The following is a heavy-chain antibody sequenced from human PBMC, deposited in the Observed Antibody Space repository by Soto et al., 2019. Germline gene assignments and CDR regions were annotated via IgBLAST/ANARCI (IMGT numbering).Heavy chain of an antibody. D-gene: IGHD5-12*01. CDR1: DGSVSSGSYY. Sequence: SETLSLTCTVSDGSVSSGSYYWTWIRQPPGKGLEWIGYIYSSGSTLYSPSLKSRVIISVDTSMNQFSLKLSSVTAADTAVYYCARDSLALFDSWGQGTLVTVS. CDR2: IYSSGST. V-gene: IGHV4-61*01. CDR3: ARDSLALFDS. J-gene: IGHJ4*02.